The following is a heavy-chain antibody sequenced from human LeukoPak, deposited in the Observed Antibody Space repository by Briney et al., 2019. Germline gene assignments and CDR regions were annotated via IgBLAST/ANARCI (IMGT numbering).Heavy chain of an antibody. CDR1: GDRFNSRW. Sequence: GESLKISCQCSGDRFNSRWNGLVRQMPGKGLEWMGIIYPDDSDIRYNPSFQGQVTMSADKYVNVAYLQWSSLKASDTAMYYCSSFANYGDFFDFWGQGTLVTVSS. CDR2: IYPDDSDI. D-gene: IGHD4-17*01. CDR3: SSFANYGDFFDF. V-gene: IGHV5-51*01. J-gene: IGHJ4*02.